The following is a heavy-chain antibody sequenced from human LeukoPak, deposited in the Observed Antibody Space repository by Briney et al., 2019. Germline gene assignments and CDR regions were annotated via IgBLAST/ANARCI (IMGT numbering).Heavy chain of an antibody. J-gene: IGHJ4*02. CDR3: AGQNSGPKGSFDY. D-gene: IGHD5-12*01. CDR2: SRNKVNSYTT. V-gene: IGHV3-72*01. CDR1: GFTFSDYY. Sequence: SGGSLRLSCAASGFTFSDYYMDWVRQAPGKGLEWVGRSRNKVNSYTTEYAASVKGRFTISRDDSKNSLYLQMNSLKTEDTGVYYCAGQNSGPKGSFDYWGQGTLVTVSS.